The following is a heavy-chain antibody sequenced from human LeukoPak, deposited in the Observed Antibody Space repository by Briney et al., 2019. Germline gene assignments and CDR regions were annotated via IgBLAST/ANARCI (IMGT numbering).Heavy chain of an antibody. D-gene: IGHD2/OR15-2a*01. CDR1: GYSFTSGYSFAVYW. CDR2: VYPVDSDT. Sequence: GESLKISCKGSGYSFTSGYSFAVYWIGWVRQMPGKGLEWMGIVYPVDSDTRYSPSFQGQVTISVDTSISTAYLQWSSLKASDTAIYYCVRRGYCDGTGGCHSNPFDIWGQGTMVTVSS. V-gene: IGHV5-51*01. CDR3: VRRGYCDGTGGCHSNPFDI. J-gene: IGHJ3*02.